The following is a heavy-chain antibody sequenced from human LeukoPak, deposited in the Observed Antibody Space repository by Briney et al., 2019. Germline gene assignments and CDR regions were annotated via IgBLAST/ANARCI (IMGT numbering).Heavy chain of an antibody. CDR2: INTGSTYI. CDR1: GFTFSSYN. Sequence: GGSLRLSCAASGFTFSSYNMNWVRQAPGKGLEWVLSINTGSTYIYYADSVKGRFTISRDNAKNSLYLQMNSLRAEDTAVYYCARDLLRGYSYGYFDYWGQGTLVTVSS. CDR3: ARDLLRGYSYGYFDY. J-gene: IGHJ4*02. V-gene: IGHV3-21*01. D-gene: IGHD5-18*01.